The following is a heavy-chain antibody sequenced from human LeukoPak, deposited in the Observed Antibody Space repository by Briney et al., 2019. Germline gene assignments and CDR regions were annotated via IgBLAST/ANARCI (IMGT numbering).Heavy chain of an antibody. Sequence: GGSLRLSCVASGFTFSSHRMDWVRHAPGKGLEWVSSISGSGRNVYYKESVKGRFTVSRDNAKNSLYLQMNSLRAEDSAVYYCARITLTGWHPWGQGTLVTVSS. D-gene: IGHD6-19*01. CDR1: GFTFSSHR. CDR3: ARITLTGWHP. V-gene: IGHV3-21*01. J-gene: IGHJ5*02. CDR2: ISGSGRNV.